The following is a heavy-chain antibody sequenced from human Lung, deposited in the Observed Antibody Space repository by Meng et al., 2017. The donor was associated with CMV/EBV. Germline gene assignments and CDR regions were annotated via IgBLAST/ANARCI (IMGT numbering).Heavy chain of an antibody. J-gene: IGHJ4*02. CDR2: IYYSGST. Sequence: SETLSLXCTVSGGSIRSYYWSWIRQPPGKGQEWIGYIYYSGSTNYNPYLKRRVTISVDTSKNQFSLKLSSVTAADTAVYYCARDPAASIFGVVTNEGYFDYWGQGXLVTVSS. D-gene: IGHD3-3*01. CDR1: GGSIRSYY. CDR3: ARDPAASIFGVVTNEGYFDY. V-gene: IGHV4-59*01.